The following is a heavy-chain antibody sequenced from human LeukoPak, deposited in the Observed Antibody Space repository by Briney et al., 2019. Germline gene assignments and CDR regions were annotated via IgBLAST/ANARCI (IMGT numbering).Heavy chain of an antibody. CDR1: GDSIISSSYY. Sequence: SETESLTCTVSGDSIISSSYYWCWIRQPPGKGPEWIGSFFYRGSTFYNPSLQSRAIISVDTSKNQFSLKLNSVTAADTAVYYCARDPGSYLHPFDYWGQGTLVTVSS. V-gene: IGHV4-39*07. CDR3: ARDPGSYLHPFDY. J-gene: IGHJ4*02. D-gene: IGHD3-10*01. CDR2: FFYRGST.